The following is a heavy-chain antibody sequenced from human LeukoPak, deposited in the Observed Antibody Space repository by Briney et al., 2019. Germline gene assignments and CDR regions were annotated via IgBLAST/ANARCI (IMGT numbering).Heavy chain of an antibody. Sequence: ASVKVSCKASGYTFTSYAISWVRQAPGQGLERMGWISAYSGNTNYAQKLQGRVTMTTDTSTSTAYMELRSLGSDDTAVYYCARDLSIAAAGSGLADYWGQGTLVTVSS. J-gene: IGHJ4*02. CDR1: GYTFTSYA. D-gene: IGHD6-13*01. V-gene: IGHV1-18*01. CDR3: ARDLSIAAAGSGLADY. CDR2: ISAYSGNT.